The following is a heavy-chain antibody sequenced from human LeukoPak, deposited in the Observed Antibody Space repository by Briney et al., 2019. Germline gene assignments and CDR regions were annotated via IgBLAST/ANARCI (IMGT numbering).Heavy chain of an antibody. V-gene: IGHV4-39*01. CDR3: ARHDSSGPYNAFDI. CDR2: IYYSGST. Sequence: KSSETLSLTCTVSGVSISRSTYYWGWIRQPPGKGLEWIGSIYYSGSTYYNPSLKSRVTIAVDTSKNQFSLKLSSVTAADTAVYYCARHDSSGPYNAFDIWGQGTMVTVSS. CDR1: GVSISRSTYY. J-gene: IGHJ3*02. D-gene: IGHD3-22*01.